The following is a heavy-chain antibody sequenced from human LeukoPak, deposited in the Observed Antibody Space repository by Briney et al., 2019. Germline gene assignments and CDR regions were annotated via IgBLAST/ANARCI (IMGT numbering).Heavy chain of an antibody. D-gene: IGHD3-10*01. CDR1: GGSISSYY. J-gene: IGHJ5*02. CDR3: ARHGIPYGSGSYYREANWFDP. V-gene: IGHV4-59*08. CDR2: IYYSGST. Sequence: PSETLSLTCTVSGGSISSYYWSWIRQPPGKGLEWIGYIYYSGSTNYNPSLKSRVTISVDTSKNQFSLKLSSVTAADTAVYYCARHGIPYGSGSYYREANWFDPWGQGTLVTVSS.